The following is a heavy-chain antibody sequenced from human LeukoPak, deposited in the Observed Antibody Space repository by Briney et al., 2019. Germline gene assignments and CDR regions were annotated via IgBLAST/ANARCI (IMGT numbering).Heavy chain of an antibody. J-gene: IGHJ4*02. CDR1: GGYSVSSGGYY. Sequence: SSQTLSLTCTVSGGYSVSSGGYYWTWIRQHPEKGLEWIGYFYYRASYNPSLKGRVSISIDTSKNQFSLRLTSVTAADTALYYCVREGEYGEDYYWGQGIQVIVSA. CDR3: VREGEYGEDYY. D-gene: IGHD4-17*01. CDR2: FYYRA. V-gene: IGHV4-31*03.